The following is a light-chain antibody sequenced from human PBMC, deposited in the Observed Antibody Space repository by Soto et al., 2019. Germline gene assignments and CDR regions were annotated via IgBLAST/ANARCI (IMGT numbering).Light chain of an antibody. Sequence: EIVLTQSPGTLSLSPGERATLSCRASQSVSSSYLAWYQQKPGQAPRLLIYGASSRATVIPDRFSGSGSGTDFTLTISSLEPEDFAVYCCQQYGSSPYTFGQGTKLEIK. V-gene: IGKV3-20*01. CDR2: GAS. CDR1: QSVSSSY. J-gene: IGKJ2*01. CDR3: QQYGSSPYT.